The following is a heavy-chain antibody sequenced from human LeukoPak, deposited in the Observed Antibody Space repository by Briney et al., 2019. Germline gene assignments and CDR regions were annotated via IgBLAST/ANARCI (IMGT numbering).Heavy chain of an antibody. Sequence: PGRSLRLSCAASGFTFSSYAMHWVRQAPGKGLEWVAVISYDGSNKYYADSVKGRFTISRDNSKNTLYLQMNSLRAEDTAVYYCAKNAVWGAAAAPAWFDPWGQGTLVTVSS. D-gene: IGHD6-13*01. J-gene: IGHJ5*02. CDR1: GFTFSSYA. V-gene: IGHV3-30-3*02. CDR3: AKNAVWGAAAAPAWFDP. CDR2: ISYDGSNK.